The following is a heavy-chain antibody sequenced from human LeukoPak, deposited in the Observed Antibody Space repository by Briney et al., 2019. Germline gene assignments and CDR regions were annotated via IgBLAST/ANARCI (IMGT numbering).Heavy chain of an antibody. J-gene: IGHJ4*02. D-gene: IGHD6-19*01. CDR3: ARDHLTVAAFDY. V-gene: IGHV3-48*03. Sequence: PGGSLRLSCVASGFTFSSYEMDWVRQAPGKGLEWVSYISSSGSTKYYPDSVKGRFIVSRDNAKNSLFLQVNSLRAEDTAVYYCARDHLTVAAFDYWGQGTLVTVSS. CDR1: GFTFSSYE. CDR2: ISSSGSTK.